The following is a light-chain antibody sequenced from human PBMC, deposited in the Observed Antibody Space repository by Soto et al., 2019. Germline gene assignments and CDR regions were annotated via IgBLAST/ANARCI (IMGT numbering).Light chain of an antibody. CDR3: SSYANNNTRV. J-gene: IGLJ3*02. V-gene: IGLV2-14*01. CDR2: EVS. CDR1: SGDVGGYNF. Sequence: QSVLTQPASVSGSPGQSITISCTGASGDVGGYNFVSWYQHHPRTAPKLMIYEVSKRPSGVSNRFSGSKSANTASLTISGLQAEDEADYYCSSYANNNTRVFGGGTKLTVL.